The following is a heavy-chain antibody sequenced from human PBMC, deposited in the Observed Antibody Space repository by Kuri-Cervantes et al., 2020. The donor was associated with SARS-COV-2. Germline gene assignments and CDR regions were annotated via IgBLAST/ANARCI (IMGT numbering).Heavy chain of an antibody. CDR3: ARVLRYYDSSGYLGSFDP. CDR2: IYTSGST. D-gene: IGHD3-22*01. J-gene: IGHJ5*02. Sequence: SETLSLTCALYYGTLTGYQWSWIRQPAGKGLEWIGRIYTSGSTNYNPSLKSRVTMSVDTSKNQFSLKLSSVTAADTAVYYCARVLRYYDSSGYLGSFDPWGQGTLVTVSS. V-gene: IGHV4-59*10. CDR1: YGTLTGYQ.